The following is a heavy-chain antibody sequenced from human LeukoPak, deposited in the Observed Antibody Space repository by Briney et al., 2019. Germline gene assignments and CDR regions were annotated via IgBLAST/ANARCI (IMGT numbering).Heavy chain of an antibody. CDR1: GYSFTSYW. CDR2: IYPGDSDT. CDR3: ARYPDCRGGSCYPDYYYYGMDV. J-gene: IGHJ6*02. Sequence: GESLKISCKDSGYSFTSYWIGWVRQMPGKGLEWVGIIYPGDSDTRYSPSFQGQVTISADKSISTAYLQWSSLKASDTAMYYCARYPDCRGGSCYPDYYYYGMDVWGQGTTVTVSS. V-gene: IGHV5-51*01. D-gene: IGHD2-15*01.